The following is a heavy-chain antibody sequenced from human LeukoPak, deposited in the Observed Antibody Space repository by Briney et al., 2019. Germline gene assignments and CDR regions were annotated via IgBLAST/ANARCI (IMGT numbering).Heavy chain of an antibody. V-gene: IGHV3-23*01. CDR2: ISGSGGST. CDR3: AKDRGIISDY. CDR1: GFTFSSYG. D-gene: IGHD3-10*01. J-gene: IGHJ4*02. Sequence: GVLRLSCAASGFTFSSYGMSWVRQAPGKGLEWVSAISGSGGSTYYADSVKGRFTISRDNSKNTLYLQMNSLRAEDTAVYYCAKDRGIISDYWGQGTLVTVSS.